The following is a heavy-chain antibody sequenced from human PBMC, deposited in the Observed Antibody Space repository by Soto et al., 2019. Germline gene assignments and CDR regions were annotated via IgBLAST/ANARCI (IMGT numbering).Heavy chain of an antibody. CDR3: ARVSSIAARRSYDS. J-gene: IGHJ4*02. CDR1: GYTFTIHD. V-gene: IGHV1-8*01. D-gene: IGHD6-6*01. Sequence: SVKVSCKASGYTFTIHDIHWVRQSPGQGLEWMAGLNPHSGKAAYAQRFQGRLTMTGNASTSTAYMELSGLRSEDAAMYYCARVSSIAARRSYDSWGQGTLVTVSS. CDR2: LNPHSGKA.